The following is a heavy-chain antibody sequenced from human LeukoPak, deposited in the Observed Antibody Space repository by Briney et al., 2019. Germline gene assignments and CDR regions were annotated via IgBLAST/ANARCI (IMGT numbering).Heavy chain of an antibody. CDR2: IDPSDSYS. CDR3: ARRYYYDTSGYYLAHDAFDI. D-gene: IGHD3-22*01. V-gene: IGHV5-10-1*04. J-gene: IGHJ3*02. CDR1: GYSFSTYW. Sequence: GESLKISCQGSGYSFSTYWITWVRQMPGKGLEWMGVIDPSDSYSKFSPAFQGQVTISADKSISTAYLQWSSLKASDTAMYYCARRYYYDTSGYYLAHDAFDIWGQGTMVTVSS.